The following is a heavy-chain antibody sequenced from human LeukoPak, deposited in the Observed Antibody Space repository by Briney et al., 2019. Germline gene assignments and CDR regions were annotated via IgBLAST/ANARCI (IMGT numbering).Heavy chain of an antibody. CDR2: IYYSGST. Sequence: SETLSLTCPVSGGSISSYYWSWIRQPPGKGLEWIGYIYYSGSTNYNPSLKSRVTISVDTSKNQFSLKLSSVTAADTAVYYCARENIDDAFDIWGQGTMVTVSS. V-gene: IGHV4-59*01. CDR3: ARENIDDAFDI. J-gene: IGHJ3*02. CDR1: GGSISSYY. D-gene: IGHD2/OR15-2a*01.